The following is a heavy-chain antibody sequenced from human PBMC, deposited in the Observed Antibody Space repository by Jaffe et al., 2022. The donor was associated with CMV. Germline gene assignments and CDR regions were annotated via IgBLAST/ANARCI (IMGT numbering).Heavy chain of an antibody. V-gene: IGHV4-59*01. CDR3: ARGVTTSSWYGLDY. J-gene: IGHJ4*02. CDR2: IYYSGST. CDR1: GGSISSYY. Sequence: QVQLQESGPGLVKPSETLSLTCTVSGGSISSYYWSWIRQPPGKGLEWIGYIYYSGSTNYNPSLKSRVTISVDTSKNQFSLKLSSVTAADTAVYYCARGVTTSSWYGLDYWGQGTLVTVSS. D-gene: IGHD6-13*01.